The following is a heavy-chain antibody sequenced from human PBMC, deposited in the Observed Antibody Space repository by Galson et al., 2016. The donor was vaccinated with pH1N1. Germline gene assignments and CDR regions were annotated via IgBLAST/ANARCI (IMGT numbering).Heavy chain of an antibody. CDR2: SGYNGNT. V-gene: IGHV1-18*01. CDR3: ARSLAWNYGDY. Sequence: SGYNGNTNYAQKLQGRVTMTTDTFTSTAYMELRSLRSDDTAVYYCARSLAWNYGDYWGQGTLATVSS. J-gene: IGHJ4*02. D-gene: IGHD1-7*01.